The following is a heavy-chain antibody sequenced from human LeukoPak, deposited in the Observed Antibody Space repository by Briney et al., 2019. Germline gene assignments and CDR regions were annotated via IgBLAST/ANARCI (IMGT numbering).Heavy chain of an antibody. V-gene: IGHV1-18*01. CDR1: GYTFTSYG. CDR3: ARTPARYCSSTSSCILDY. Sequence: ASVKVSCKASGYTFTSYGISWVRQAPGQGLEWMGWITAYNGNTNYAQKLQGRVTMTTDTSTSTAYMELRSLRSDDTAVYYCARTPARYCSSTSSCILDYWGQGTLVTVSS. D-gene: IGHD2-2*01. CDR2: ITAYNGNT. J-gene: IGHJ4*02.